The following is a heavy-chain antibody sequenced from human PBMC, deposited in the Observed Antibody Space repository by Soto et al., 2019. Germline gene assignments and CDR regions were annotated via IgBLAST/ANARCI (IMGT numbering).Heavy chain of an antibody. CDR1: GGTFSSYA. CDR2: IIPIFGTA. Sequence: ASVKVSCKASGGTFSSYAISWVRQAPGQGLEWMGGIIPIFGTANYAQKFQGRVTITADESTSTAYMELSSLRSEDTAVYYCARDLLPISSGGRDAFDIWGQGTMVTVS. J-gene: IGHJ3*02. D-gene: IGHD3-3*02. CDR3: ARDLLPISSGGRDAFDI. V-gene: IGHV1-69*13.